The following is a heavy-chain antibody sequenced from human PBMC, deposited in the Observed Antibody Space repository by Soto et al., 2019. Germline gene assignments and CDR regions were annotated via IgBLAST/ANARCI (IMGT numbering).Heavy chain of an antibody. Sequence: ASVKVSCKASGYTFTSYGISWVRQAPGQGLEWMGWISAYNGNTNYAQKLQGRVTMTTDTSTSTAYMELRSLRSDGTAVYYCARDIGVAAARYYYYGMDDWGQGTTVTVSS. CDR2: ISAYNGNT. CDR1: GYTFTSYG. V-gene: IGHV1-18*01. D-gene: IGHD6-13*01. J-gene: IGHJ6*02. CDR3: ARDIGVAAARYYYYGMDD.